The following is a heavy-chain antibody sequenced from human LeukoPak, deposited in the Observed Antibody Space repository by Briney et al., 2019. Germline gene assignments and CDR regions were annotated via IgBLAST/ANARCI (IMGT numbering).Heavy chain of an antibody. CDR3: ARESYPLLCYYMDV. CDR2: INSDGSST. Sequence: TGGSLRLSCAASGFTFSSYWMHWVRQAPGKGLVWVSRINSDGSSTSYADSVKGRFTISRDNAKNTLYLQMNSLRAEDTALYYCARESYPLLCYYMDVWGKGTTVTVSS. D-gene: IGHD2-2*01. CDR1: GFTFSSYW. V-gene: IGHV3-74*01. J-gene: IGHJ6*03.